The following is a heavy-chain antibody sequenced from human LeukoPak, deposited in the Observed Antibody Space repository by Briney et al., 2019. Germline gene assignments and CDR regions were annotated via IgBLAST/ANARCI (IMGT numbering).Heavy chain of an antibody. J-gene: IGHJ4*02. CDR3: ARERDRSLSFDY. CDR2: VDPEDGEA. D-gene: IGHD3-16*01. V-gene: IGHV1-69-2*01. Sequence: ASVKVSCKISGYTFSDSYIHWVKQAPGKGLEWMGLVDPEDGEAKYAENFHDSVTITADTSTDTAYLELTSLTSEDAALYYCARERDRSLSFDYWGQGTLVTVSS. CDR1: GYTFSDSY.